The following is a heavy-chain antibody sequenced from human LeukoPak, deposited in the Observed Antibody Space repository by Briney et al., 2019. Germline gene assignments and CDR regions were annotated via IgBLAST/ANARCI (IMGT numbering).Heavy chain of an antibody. CDR3: AREGGDGYSTY. Sequence: LPGGSLRLSCAASGFTFSSYAMSWGRPAPGKGLGWVSVIYSGGSTYYADSVKGRFTISRDNSKNTLYLQMNSLRAEDTAVYYCAREGGDGYSTYWGQGTLVTVSS. D-gene: IGHD2-21*01. CDR2: IYSGGST. J-gene: IGHJ4*02. CDR1: GFTFSSYA. V-gene: IGHV3-66*01.